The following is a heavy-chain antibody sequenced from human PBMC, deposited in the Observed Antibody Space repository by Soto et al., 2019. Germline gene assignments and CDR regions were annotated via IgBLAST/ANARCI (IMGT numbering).Heavy chain of an antibody. CDR1: GFTFSDHY. V-gene: IGHV3-72*01. D-gene: IGHD4-17*01. CDR3: AKDLGKLRVYYYYGMDV. CDR2: TRNKANSHTT. Sequence: EVQLVESGGGLVQPGGSLRLSCAASGFTFSDHYMDWVRQAPGKGLEWVGRTRNKANSHTTEYAASVKGRFTISRDDSKNSLYLQMNSLRAEDTAVYYCAKDLGKLRVYYYYGMDVWGQGTTVTVSS. J-gene: IGHJ6*02.